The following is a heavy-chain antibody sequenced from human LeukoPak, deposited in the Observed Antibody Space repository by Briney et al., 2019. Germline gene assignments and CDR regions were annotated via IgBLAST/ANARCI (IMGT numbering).Heavy chain of an antibody. D-gene: IGHD2-21*01. CDR1: VGTFSSYA. V-gene: IGHV1-69*01. Sequence: ASVKVSCKASVGTFSSYAISWVRQAPGQGLEWRGGIIPIFGTANYAQKFQGRVTMTADESTSTAYMELSSLRSEDTAVYYCARVTDCGGDCYDYWGQGTLVTVSS. CDR3: ARVTDCGGDCYDY. CDR2: IIPIFGTA. J-gene: IGHJ4*02.